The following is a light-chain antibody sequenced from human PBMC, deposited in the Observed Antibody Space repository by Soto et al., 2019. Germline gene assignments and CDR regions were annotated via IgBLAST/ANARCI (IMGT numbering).Light chain of an antibody. Sequence: DIQLTQSPSSLSASVGDRITINCQASQDIGKFLNWYQHKTGEAPKLLIYDSSTLQAVVSSRLNGSASETDFTVDIISLQPEDFADYYCRQADNLPVTFGGETRVEL. CDR1: QDIGKF. V-gene: IGKV1-33*01. CDR3: RQADNLPVT. J-gene: IGKJ4*02. CDR2: DSS.